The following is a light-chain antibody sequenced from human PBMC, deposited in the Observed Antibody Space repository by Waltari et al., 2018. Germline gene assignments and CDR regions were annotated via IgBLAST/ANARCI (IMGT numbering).Light chain of an antibody. J-gene: IGLJ2*01. V-gene: IGLV1-51*01. Sequence: QSVLTQPPSVSAAPGQKVTISCSGGRFNIGNNYVSWSQHLPGTAPKLLIYDNNRRPSGTPDRFSGSKSGTSATLGITGLQTGDEADYYCGTWDSSLSAGVFGGGTKLTVL. CDR1: RFNIGNNY. CDR2: DNN. CDR3: GTWDSSLSAGV.